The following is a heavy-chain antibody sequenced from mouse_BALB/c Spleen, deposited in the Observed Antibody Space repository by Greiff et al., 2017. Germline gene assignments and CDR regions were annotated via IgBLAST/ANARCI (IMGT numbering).Heavy chain of an antibody. CDR1: GYTFTSYW. CDR2: IYPSDSYT. J-gene: IGHJ4*01. D-gene: IGHD1-1*01. CDR3: TRKDGSSLYAMDY. V-gene: IGHV1-69*02. Sequence: QVQLQQSGAELVRPGASVKLSCKASGYTFTSYWINWVKQRPGQGLEWIGNIYPSDSYTNYNQKFKDKATLTVDKSSSTAYMQLSSPTSEDSAVYYCTRKDGSSLYAMDYWGQGTSVTVSS.